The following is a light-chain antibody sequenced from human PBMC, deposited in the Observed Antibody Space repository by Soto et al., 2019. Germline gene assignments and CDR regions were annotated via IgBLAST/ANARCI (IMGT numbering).Light chain of an antibody. V-gene: IGKV1-5*01. CDR1: QNICTY. CDR3: QQYNIYWT. CDR2: AAS. J-gene: IGKJ1*01. Sequence: NNMTHSPSSLSSSVGDRVTIPCRAIQNICTYLNWYQQEPGKAPKLLIYAASNLHSGVPSRFSGRGSGTEFTLTIIGLQADDFATYYCQQYNIYWTFGQGTKVDI.